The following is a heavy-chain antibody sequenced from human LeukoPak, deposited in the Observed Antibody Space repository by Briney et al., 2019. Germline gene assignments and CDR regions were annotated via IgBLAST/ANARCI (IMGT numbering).Heavy chain of an antibody. D-gene: IGHD2-2*02. Sequence: PGGSLRLSCAASGFTFSSYWMHWVRQAPGKGLVWVSRINTDGNSTTYADSVKGRFTMSRDNAKNTVHLQMNSLRAEDTAVYYCARGFVLVPAAIQDYWGQGTLVTVSS. CDR3: ARGFVLVPAAIQDY. J-gene: IGHJ4*02. CDR2: INTDGNST. CDR1: GFTFSSYW. V-gene: IGHV3-74*01.